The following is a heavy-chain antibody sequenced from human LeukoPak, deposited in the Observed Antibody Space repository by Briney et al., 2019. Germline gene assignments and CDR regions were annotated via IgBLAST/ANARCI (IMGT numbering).Heavy chain of an antibody. Sequence: SVKVSCKASGGTFSSYAISWVRQAPGQGLEWMGGIIPIFGTANYAQKFQGRVTITADESTSTVYMELSSLRSEDTAVYYCARATMVRGVIRAFDIWGQGTMVTVSS. J-gene: IGHJ3*02. CDR3: ARATMVRGVIRAFDI. CDR2: IIPIFGTA. CDR1: GGTFSSYA. D-gene: IGHD3-10*01. V-gene: IGHV1-69*13.